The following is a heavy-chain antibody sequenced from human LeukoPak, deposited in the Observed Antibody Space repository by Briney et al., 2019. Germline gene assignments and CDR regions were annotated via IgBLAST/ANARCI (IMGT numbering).Heavy chain of an antibody. D-gene: IGHD5-24*01. CDR2: AYYRSKWYN. J-gene: IGHJ4*02. Sequence: SQTLSLTFAISGDSVSSNSAAWNWFRQPPSRGLEWLGRAYYRSKWYNDYEVSVKSRITINEDTSKNEFSLQLNSVTPEDTAVYYCARGWLQSGFDYWAQGTLVTVSS. CDR1: GDSVSSNSAA. V-gene: IGHV6-1*01. CDR3: ARGWLQSGFDY.